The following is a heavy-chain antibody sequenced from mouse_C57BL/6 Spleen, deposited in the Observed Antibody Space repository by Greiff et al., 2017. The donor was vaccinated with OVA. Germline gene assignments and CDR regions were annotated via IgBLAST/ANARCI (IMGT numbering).Heavy chain of an antibody. V-gene: IGHV2-9-1*01. Sequence: QVQLKQSGPGLVAPSQSLSITCTVSRFSLTSYAISWVRQPPGKGLEWLGVIWTGGGTNYNSALKSRLSISKDNSKSQVFLKMNSLQTDDTARYYCARIYYYGSSYYFDYWGQGTTLTVSS. CDR2: IWTGGGT. D-gene: IGHD1-1*01. CDR3: ARIYYYGSSYYFDY. CDR1: RFSLTSYA. J-gene: IGHJ2*01.